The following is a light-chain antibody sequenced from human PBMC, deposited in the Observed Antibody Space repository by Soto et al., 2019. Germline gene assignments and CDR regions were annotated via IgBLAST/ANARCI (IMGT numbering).Light chain of an antibody. CDR1: QSISSY. CDR3: QQSYSTPMLT. Sequence: DIQMTQSPSSLSASVGDRVTITCRASQSISSYLNWYQQKPGKAPKPLIYAASSLQSGVPSRFSGSGSGTDFTLTISSLQPEDFATYYCQQSYSTPMLTFGGGTKVEIK. CDR2: AAS. J-gene: IGKJ4*01. V-gene: IGKV1-39*01.